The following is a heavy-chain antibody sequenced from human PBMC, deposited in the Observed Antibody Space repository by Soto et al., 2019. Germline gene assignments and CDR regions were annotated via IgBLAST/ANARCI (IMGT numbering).Heavy chain of an antibody. J-gene: IGHJ5*01. D-gene: IGHD2-15*01. CDR2: IYKSATT. CDR1: GDSISTVDYF. CDR3: ARGRYCLPGRCFPNWFDS. Sequence: QVQLLESGPGLVKPSQTLSLTCSVSGDSISTVDYFWAWVRQPPGQALEYIGYIYKSATTYYNPSFESRVAISLDTSKSKFSLNVTSLTAADTAVYLCARGRYCLPGRCFPNWFDSWGQGTLVTVSS. V-gene: IGHV4-30-4*01.